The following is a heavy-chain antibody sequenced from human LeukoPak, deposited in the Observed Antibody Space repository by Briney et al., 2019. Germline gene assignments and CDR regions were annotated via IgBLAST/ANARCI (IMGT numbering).Heavy chain of an antibody. CDR2: IWYDGSNK. J-gene: IGHJ4*02. CDR3: AGNYGPYYFDY. V-gene: IGHV3-33*01. Sequence: PGGSLRLSCAASGFTFGNYGMHWVRQAPGKGLEWVAVIWYDGSNKYYADSVKGRFTISRDNSKNTLYLQMNSLRAEDAAVYYCAGNYGPYYFDYWGQGTLVTVSS. CDR1: GFTFGNYG. D-gene: IGHD3-10*01.